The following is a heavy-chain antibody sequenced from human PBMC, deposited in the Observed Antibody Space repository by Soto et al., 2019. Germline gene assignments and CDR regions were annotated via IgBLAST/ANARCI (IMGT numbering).Heavy chain of an antibody. D-gene: IGHD2-2*01. Sequence: QVQLVESGGGVVQPGRSLRLSCAASGFTFSSYGMHWVRQAPGKGVEWVAVIWYDGRKKYYADAVKGRFTISRDNAKNTLYLQMNSLRAEDTAVYYWARSDRRCSPNCVEVADYWGQGTLVTVSS. CDR1: GFTFSSYG. V-gene: IGHV3-33*01. CDR2: IWYDGRKK. J-gene: IGHJ4*02. CDR3: ARSDRRCSPNCVEVADY.